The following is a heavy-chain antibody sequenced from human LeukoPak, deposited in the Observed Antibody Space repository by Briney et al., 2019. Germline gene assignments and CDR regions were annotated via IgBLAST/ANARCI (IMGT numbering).Heavy chain of an antibody. V-gene: IGHV3-53*01. D-gene: IGHD1-26*01. CDR2: IYSSGST. CDR1: GFTVSSNY. J-gene: IGHJ3*02. CDR3: AREGSAPVEGAFDI. Sequence: GGSLRLSCAASGFTVSSNYMSWVRQAPGKGLEWVSVIYSSGSTYYADSVKGRFTISRDNSKNTLYLQMNSLRAEDTAVYYCAREGSAPVEGAFDIWGQGTMVTVSS.